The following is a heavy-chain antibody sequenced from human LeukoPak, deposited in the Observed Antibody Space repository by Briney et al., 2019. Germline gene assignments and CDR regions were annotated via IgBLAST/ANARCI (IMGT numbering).Heavy chain of an antibody. CDR2: IYSGGST. J-gene: IGHJ4*02. CDR3: ARGIAARPGY. CDR1: GFTVSSNY. D-gene: IGHD6-6*01. Sequence: GGSLRLSCPASGFTVSSNYMSWVRQAPGKGLEWVSVIYSGGSTYYADSVKGRFTISRDNSKNTLYLQMNSLRAEDTAVYYCARGIAARPGYWGQGTLVTVSS. V-gene: IGHV3-53*01.